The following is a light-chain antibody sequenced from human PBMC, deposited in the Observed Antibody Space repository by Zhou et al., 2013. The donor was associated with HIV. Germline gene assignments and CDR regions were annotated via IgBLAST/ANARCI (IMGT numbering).Light chain of an antibody. CDR1: QSVSTF. J-gene: IGKJ3*01. CDR2: GAS. CDR3: QKYNSALFT. V-gene: IGKV1-27*01. Sequence: DIQMTQSPSSLSASVGDRVTITCRTSQSVSTFLNWYQQKPGKAPKLLIFGASTLQSGVPSRFSGSGSGTDFTLTISSLQPEDVATYYCQKYNSALFTFGPGTKWISN.